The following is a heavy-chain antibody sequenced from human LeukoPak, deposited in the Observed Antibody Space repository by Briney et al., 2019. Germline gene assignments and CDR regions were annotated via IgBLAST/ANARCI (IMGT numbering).Heavy chain of an antibody. D-gene: IGHD3-16*01. CDR3: ARGLIEGPYNWFDP. J-gene: IGHJ5*02. CDR2: IYYSGST. Sequence: PSETLSLTCTVSGGSISSSSYYWGWIRQPPGKGLEWIGSIYYSGSTYYNPSLKSRVTISVDTSKNQFSLKLSSVTAADTAVYYCARGLIEGPYNWFDPWGQGTLVTVSS. CDR1: GGSISSSSYY. V-gene: IGHV4-39*07.